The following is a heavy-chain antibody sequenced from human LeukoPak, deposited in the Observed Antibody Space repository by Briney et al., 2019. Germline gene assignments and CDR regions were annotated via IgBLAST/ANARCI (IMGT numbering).Heavy chain of an antibody. CDR1: GFTFSSYS. V-gene: IGHV3-21*01. Sequence: GGSLRLSCAASGFTFSSYSMNWVRQAPGKGLEWVSSISSSSSYIYYADSVKGRFTISRDNAKNSLYLQMNSLRAEDTAVYYCASPYSSRWYELCYWGQGTLVTVSS. D-gene: IGHD6-13*01. J-gene: IGHJ4*02. CDR2: ISSSSSYI. CDR3: ASPYSSRWYELCY.